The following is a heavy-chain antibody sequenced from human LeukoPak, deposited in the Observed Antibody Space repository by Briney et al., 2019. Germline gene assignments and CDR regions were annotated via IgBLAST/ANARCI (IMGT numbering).Heavy chain of an antibody. J-gene: IGHJ6*04. V-gene: IGHV3-21*01. CDR3: ARPGELF. Sequence: GGSLRLSCAASGFTFSSYSMNWVRQAPGKGREWVSSISSSSSYIYYADSVKGRFTISRGNAKNSLYLQMNSLRAEDTGAYYCARPGELFWGKGTPVTVSS. CDR1: GFTFSSYS. CDR2: ISSSSSYI. D-gene: IGHD1-26*01.